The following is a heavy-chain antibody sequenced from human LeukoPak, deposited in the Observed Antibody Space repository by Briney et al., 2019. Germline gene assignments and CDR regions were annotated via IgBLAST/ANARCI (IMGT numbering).Heavy chain of an antibody. J-gene: IGHJ4*02. Sequence: GRSLRLSCAASGFIFSSYGMHWVRPAPGKGLEWVAVISYDGSNKYYADSVKGRFTISRDNSKNTLYLQINSLRAEDTAVYYCAKDRRVGDRGRGWNDYYFDYWGQGTLVTVSS. CDR2: ISYDGSNK. V-gene: IGHV3-30*18. CDR1: GFIFSSYG. CDR3: AKDRRVGDRGRGWNDYYFDY. D-gene: IGHD1-1*01.